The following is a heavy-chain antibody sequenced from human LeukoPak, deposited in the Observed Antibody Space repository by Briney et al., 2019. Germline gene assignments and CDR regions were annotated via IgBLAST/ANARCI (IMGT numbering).Heavy chain of an antibody. CDR1: GGSISSYY. CDR3: ARGRAATHVDY. CDR2: IYYSGST. J-gene: IGHJ4*02. V-gene: IGHV4-59*01. Sequence: SETLSLTCTVSGGSISSYYWSWIRQPPGKGLEWIGYIYYSGSTNYNPSLKSRVTISVDTSKNQFSLKLSSVTAADTAVYYCARGRAATHVDYWRQGTLVTASS. D-gene: IGHD2-15*01.